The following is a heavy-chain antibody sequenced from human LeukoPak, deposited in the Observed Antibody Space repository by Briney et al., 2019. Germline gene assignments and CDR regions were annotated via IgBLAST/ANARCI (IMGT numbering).Heavy chain of an antibody. Sequence: SVKVSCKASGGTFTSYAISWVRQSPGQGLEWMGGIIPFFGTANYAQKFQGRVTITADESTSTAYMELSSLRSEDTAVYYCARAKGDYCSSTSCYNWFDPWGQGTLVTVSS. D-gene: IGHD2-2*01. CDR3: ARAKGDYCSSTSCYNWFDP. CDR2: IIPFFGTA. V-gene: IGHV1-69*13. J-gene: IGHJ5*02. CDR1: GGTFTSYA.